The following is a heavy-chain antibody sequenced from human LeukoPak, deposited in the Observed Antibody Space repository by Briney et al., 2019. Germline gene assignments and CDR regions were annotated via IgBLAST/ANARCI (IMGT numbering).Heavy chain of an antibody. CDR2: IYHSGST. CDR3: AANVYYDFWSADCCYFDY. CDR1: GYSTSSGYY. Sequence: PSETLSLTCAVSGYSTSSGYYGGWIRQPPGKGLEWIGSIYHSGSTYYNPSLKSRVTISVDTSKNQFSLKLSSVTAADTAVYYCAANVYYDFWSADCCYFDYWGQGTLVTVSA. V-gene: IGHV4-38-2*01. J-gene: IGHJ4*02. D-gene: IGHD3-3*01.